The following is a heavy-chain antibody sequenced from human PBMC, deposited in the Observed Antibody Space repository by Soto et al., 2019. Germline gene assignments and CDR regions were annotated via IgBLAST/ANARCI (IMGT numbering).Heavy chain of an antibody. CDR2: IYSGHTT. Sequence: EVQLVESGGGLIQPGGSLRLSCVASGFIVSSNQMSWVRQAPGKGLERVSVIYSGHTTYYADSVEGRFTISRDDSKNTLYLQMNSLRVEDTAVYYCVRGPSDHKLRLVEWPYGDYWGQGALVTVSS. V-gene: IGHV3-53*01. CDR1: GFIVSSNQ. CDR3: VRGPSDHKLRLVEWPYGDY. J-gene: IGHJ4*02. D-gene: IGHD3-3*01.